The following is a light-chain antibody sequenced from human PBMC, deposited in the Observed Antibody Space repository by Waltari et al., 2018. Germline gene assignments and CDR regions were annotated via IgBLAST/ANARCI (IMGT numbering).Light chain of an antibody. CDR2: GAS. CDR1: QSVTNNF. J-gene: IGKJ1*01. V-gene: IGKV3-20*01. CDR3: QQYGSTPRT. Sequence: EVVLTQSPGTLSLSSGERATLSCRASQSVTNNFLAWYQQRPGQAPRLLIHGASTRTTDTTDRFSGSGSGTEFFLTISKLEPEDFAVYYCQQYGSTPRTFGQGTKVEIK.